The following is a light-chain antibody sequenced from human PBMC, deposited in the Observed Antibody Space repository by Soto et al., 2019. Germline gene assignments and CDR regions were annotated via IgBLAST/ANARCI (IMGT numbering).Light chain of an antibody. CDR2: AAS. J-gene: IGKJ5*01. CDR3: QQDYSTLAT. Sequence: DIKMSQSPSSLPASVGDRVTITCRAAESISRHLNWYQQKPGRAPDLLIYAASTLQNGVPSRFTGSGSGTEFTLTITGLQLEDFATYYCQQDYSTLATFGQGTRLEIK. V-gene: IGKV1-39*01. CDR1: ESISRH.